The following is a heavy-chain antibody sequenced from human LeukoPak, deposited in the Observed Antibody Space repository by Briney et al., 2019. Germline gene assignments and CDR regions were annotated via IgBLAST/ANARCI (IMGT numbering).Heavy chain of an antibody. D-gene: IGHD2-2*02. CDR1: GFIFSDYP. Sequence: GGSLRLSGSASGFIFSDYPMNWVRQAPGKGLEWLAYVNSNSKNIYYTDSVKGRFTISRDNAKNSLYLQMNSLRAEDTAVYYCARGLGYCSSTSCYTWYGMDVWGQGTTVTVSS. CDR2: VNSNSKNI. J-gene: IGHJ6*02. CDR3: ARGLGYCSSTSCYTWYGMDV. V-gene: IGHV3-48*04.